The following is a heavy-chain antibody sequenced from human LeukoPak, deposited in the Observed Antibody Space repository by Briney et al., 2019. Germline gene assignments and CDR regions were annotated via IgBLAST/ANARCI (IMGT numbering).Heavy chain of an antibody. J-gene: IGHJ4*02. V-gene: IGHV4-39*07. CDR1: GGSISSGAYY. Sequence: PSETLSLTCIVSGGSISSGAYYWAWIRQPPGKGLEWIVTINNSGSTFYNPSLKSRVTISVDTSKNQFSLKLSSVTAADTAVYYCARDEYFGYLLWYYWGQGTLVTVSS. CDR2: INNSGST. D-gene: IGHD3-9*01. CDR3: ARDEYFGYLLWYY.